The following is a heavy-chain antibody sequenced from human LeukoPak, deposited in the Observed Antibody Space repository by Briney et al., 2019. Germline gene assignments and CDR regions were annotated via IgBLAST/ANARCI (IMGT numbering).Heavy chain of an antibody. Sequence: HPGGSLRLSCAASGFTFSSYAMHWVRQAPGKGLEWVAVISYDGSNKYYADSVKGRFTISRDNSKNTLYLQMNSLRAEDTAVYYCAKDATAVVGTVYMDVWGKGTTVTISS. CDR3: AKDATAVVGTVYMDV. V-gene: IGHV3-30*04. J-gene: IGHJ6*03. D-gene: IGHD6-13*01. CDR2: ISYDGSNK. CDR1: GFTFSSYA.